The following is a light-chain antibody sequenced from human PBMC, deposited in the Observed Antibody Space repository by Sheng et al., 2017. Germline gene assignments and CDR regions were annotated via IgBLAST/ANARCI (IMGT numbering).Light chain of an antibody. CDR3: QQSYSTPMYT. CDR1: QSISTY. J-gene: IGKJ2*01. V-gene: IGKV1-39*01. CDR2: AAS. Sequence: DVQLTQSPSFLSASVGDRVTITCRASQSISTYLNWYQQKPGKAPNLLIYAASTLQSGVPSRFSGSGSGTDFTLTISSLQPEDFATYYCQQSYSTPMYTFGQGTKLEI.